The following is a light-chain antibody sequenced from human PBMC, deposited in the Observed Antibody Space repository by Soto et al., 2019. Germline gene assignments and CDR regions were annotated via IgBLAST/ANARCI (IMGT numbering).Light chain of an antibody. CDR2: AAS. CDR3: QQRQYWPPIT. Sequence: DIQIGQSPSSLSASVRDRITITCRASQSISSYLNWYQQKPGKAPKLLIYAASSLQSGVPSRFSGSGSGTDFTLTISSLQPEDCAIYYCQQRQYWPPITFGQGTRLEIK. CDR1: QSISSY. J-gene: IGKJ5*01. V-gene: IGKV1-39*01.